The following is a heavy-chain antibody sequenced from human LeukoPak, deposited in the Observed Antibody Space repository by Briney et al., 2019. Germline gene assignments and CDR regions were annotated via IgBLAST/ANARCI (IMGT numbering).Heavy chain of an antibody. Sequence: PSETLSLTCTVSGGSISGYYWSWIRQPPGKGLEWIGYIYYSGSTYYNPSLKSRVTISVDRSKNQFSLQLNSVTPEDTAVYFCARVDFGEYLNWFDPWGQGTLVTVSS. V-gene: IGHV4-59*12. CDR3: ARVDFGEYLNWFDP. J-gene: IGHJ5*02. CDR2: IYYSGST. CDR1: GGSISGYY. D-gene: IGHD3-10*01.